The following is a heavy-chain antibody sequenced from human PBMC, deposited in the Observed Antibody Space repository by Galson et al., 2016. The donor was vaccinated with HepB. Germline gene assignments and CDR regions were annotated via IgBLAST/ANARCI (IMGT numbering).Heavy chain of an antibody. Sequence: SLRLSCAVSGFTFRNHQMHWIRQVPGKGLMWVARIEGDGTRPIYADSVKGRFTISRDNAKNSLHPQMNSLRPEDTALYYCARDSDADGYGDYVGLYYFDYWGQGTLVTVSS. V-gene: IGHV3-74*01. CDR3: ARDSDADGYGDYVGLYYFDY. CDR1: GFTFRNHQ. J-gene: IGHJ4*02. CDR2: IEGDGTRP. D-gene: IGHD4-17*01.